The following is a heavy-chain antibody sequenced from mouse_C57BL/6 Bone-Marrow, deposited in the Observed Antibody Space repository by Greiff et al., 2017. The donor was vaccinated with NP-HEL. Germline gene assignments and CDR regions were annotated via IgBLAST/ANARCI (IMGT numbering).Heavy chain of an antibody. D-gene: IGHD1-1*02. CDR1: GYTFTSYW. J-gene: IGHJ1*03. V-gene: IGHV1-64*01. CDR3: GRWVGLWYFDV. CDR2: IHPNSGST. Sequence: QVQLKQPGAELVKPGASVKLSCKASGYTFTSYWMHWVKQRPGQGLEWIGMIHPNSGSTNYNEKFKSKATLTVDKSSSTAYMQLSSLTSEDSAVYYCGRWVGLWYFDVWGTGTTVTVSS.